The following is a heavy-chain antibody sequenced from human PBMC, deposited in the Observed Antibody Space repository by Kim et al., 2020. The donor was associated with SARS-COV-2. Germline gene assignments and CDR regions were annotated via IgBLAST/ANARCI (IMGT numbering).Heavy chain of an antibody. CDR3: ARQEGPFFQH. Sequence: GESLKISCKGSGSSFTDYWIGWVRQMPGKGLEWMGVIYPGDSATRYSPSFQGQVTISADKSIGTAYLQWSSLKASDTAMYYCARQEGPFFQHWGQGTLVTVSS. CDR2: IYPGDSAT. CDR1: GSSFTDYW. J-gene: IGHJ1*01. V-gene: IGHV5-51*01.